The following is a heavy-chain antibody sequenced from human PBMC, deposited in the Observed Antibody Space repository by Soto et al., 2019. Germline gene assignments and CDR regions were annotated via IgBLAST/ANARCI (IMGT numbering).Heavy chain of an antibody. CDR3: ASPRGGHAFDI. Sequence: QVQLVESGGGVVQPGRSLRLSCAASGFTFSSYGMHWVRQAPGKGLEWVAVIWYDGSNKYYADSVKGRFTISRDNSKNTQYLQMNSLRAEDTAVYYCASPRGGHAFDIWGQGTMVTVSS. D-gene: IGHD3-10*01. CDR2: IWYDGSNK. V-gene: IGHV3-33*01. J-gene: IGHJ3*02. CDR1: GFTFSSYG.